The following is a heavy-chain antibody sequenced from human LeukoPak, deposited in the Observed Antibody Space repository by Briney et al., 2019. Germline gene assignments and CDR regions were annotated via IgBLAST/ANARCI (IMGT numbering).Heavy chain of an antibody. V-gene: IGHV3-21*01. D-gene: IGHD2-2*01. Sequence: GGSLRLSCAASGFTFGAYTMNWVRQAPGKGLEWVSCIFSRSESIFYADSVKGRFTISRDNAKNSLYLQMDSLRAEDTAVYYCARDFLHSSTSRPFDYWDQGTLVTVSS. J-gene: IGHJ4*02. CDR3: ARDFLHSSTSRPFDY. CDR1: GFTFGAYT. CDR2: IFSRSESI.